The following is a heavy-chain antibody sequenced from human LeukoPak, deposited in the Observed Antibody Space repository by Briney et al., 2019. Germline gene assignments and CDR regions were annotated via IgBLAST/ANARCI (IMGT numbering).Heavy chain of an antibody. V-gene: IGHV4-39*01. J-gene: IGHJ4*02. Sequence: PSETLSLTRTVSGGSTSSSSYYWGWIRQPPGKGLEWIGSIYYSGSTYYNPSLKSRVTISVDTSKNQFSLKLSSVTAADTAVYYCATRIAVAGIYDYWGQGTLVTVSS. CDR2: IYYSGST. CDR1: GGSTSSSSYY. CDR3: ATRIAVAGIYDY. D-gene: IGHD6-19*01.